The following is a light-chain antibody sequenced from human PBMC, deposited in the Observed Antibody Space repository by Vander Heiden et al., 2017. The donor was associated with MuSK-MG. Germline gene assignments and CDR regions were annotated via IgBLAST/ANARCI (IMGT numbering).Light chain of an antibody. Sequence: EIVLTQSPATLSLSPGERATLSCRASQSINSYVAWYQQKPGQAPRLLICGASSRATGIPARFSGSGSGTDFTLTISSLEPEDFAVYYCQQRSNWPGTFGQGTKVEIK. CDR2: GAS. V-gene: IGKV3-11*01. J-gene: IGKJ1*01. CDR1: QSINSY. CDR3: QQRSNWPGT.